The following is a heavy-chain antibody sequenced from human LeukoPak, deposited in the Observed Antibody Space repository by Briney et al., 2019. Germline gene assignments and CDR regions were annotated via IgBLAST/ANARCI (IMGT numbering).Heavy chain of an antibody. J-gene: IGHJ4*02. CDR2: ISFDGSNE. Sequence: GGSLRLSCAASGFTFSAYAMHWVRQAPGKGLEWVAVISFDGSNEYYADSVKGRFTISRDNAKNSLYLQMNSLRAEDTAVYYCARAPSDFWGQGTLVTVSS. V-gene: IGHV3-30*04. CDR3: ARAPSDF. CDR1: GFTFSAYA.